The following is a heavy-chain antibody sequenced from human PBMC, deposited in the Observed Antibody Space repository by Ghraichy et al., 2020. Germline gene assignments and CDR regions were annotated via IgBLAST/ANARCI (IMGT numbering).Heavy chain of an antibody. CDR1: GFTFSSYS. D-gene: IGHD6-6*01. V-gene: IGHV3-21*01. CDR3: AREGAARPPMGMDV. J-gene: IGHJ6*02. CDR2: ISSSSSYI. Sequence: GGSLRLSCAASGFTFSSYSMNWVRQAPGKGLEWVSSISSSSSYIYYADSVKGRFTISRDNAKNSLYLQMNSLRAEDTAVYYCAREGAARPPMGMDVWGQGTTVTVSS.